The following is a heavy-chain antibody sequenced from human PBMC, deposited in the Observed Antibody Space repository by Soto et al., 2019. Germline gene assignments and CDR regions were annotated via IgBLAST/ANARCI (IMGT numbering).Heavy chain of an antibody. CDR3: GSDRRFGNGYNWGFDY. CDR1: GFTFSAYA. J-gene: IGHJ4*02. CDR2: ISFDGSNK. D-gene: IGHD5-12*01. Sequence: QVPLVEAGGGVVQPGQSLRISCAASGFTFSAYAMHWVRQATGKGLEWVTAISFDGSNKYYADSVKDRFTTSRDNSKNTLYVQMNSLSAEDAAVYYCGSDRRFGNGYNWGFDYWGQGTLVTVSS. V-gene: IGHV3-30-3*01.